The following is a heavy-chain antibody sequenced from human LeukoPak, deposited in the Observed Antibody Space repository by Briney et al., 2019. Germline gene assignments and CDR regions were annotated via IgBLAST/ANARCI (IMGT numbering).Heavy chain of an antibody. CDR1: GFTFSHYG. V-gene: IGHV3-33*03. D-gene: IGHD3-16*01. CDR3: AKDRRGGTLDY. CDR2: IWYDGADK. Sequence: GGSLRLSCAASGFTFSHYGMHWVRQAPGKGLEWVAVIWYDGADKYYADSVKGRFTISRDDAKRTVYLQMNTLRAEDTAVYYCAKDRRGGTLDYWGQGTLVTVSS. J-gene: IGHJ4*02.